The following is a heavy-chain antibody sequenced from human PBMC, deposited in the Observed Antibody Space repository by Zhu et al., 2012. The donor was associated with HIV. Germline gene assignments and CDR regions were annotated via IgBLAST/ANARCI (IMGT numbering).Heavy chain of an antibody. J-gene: IGHJ4*02. CDR2: INRSGDT. CDR1: GGSFSGYY. D-gene: IGHD3-10*01. V-gene: IGHV4-34*01. Sequence: QVQLQQWGAGLLKPSETLSHTCAVYGGSFSGYYWGWIRQPPGKGLEWIGEINRSGDTNYNPSLKSRVTISVDTSKNQFSLKLNSVTAADTAVYYCARGYGSGSYYHYWGQGTLVTVSS. CDR3: ARGYGSGSYYHY.